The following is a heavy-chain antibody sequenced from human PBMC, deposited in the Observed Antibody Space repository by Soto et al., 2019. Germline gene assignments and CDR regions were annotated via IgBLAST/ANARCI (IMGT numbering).Heavy chain of an antibody. CDR2: VWYDGTDK. V-gene: IGHV3-33*01. D-gene: IGHD2-2*01. J-gene: IGHJ4*02. CDR1: GFPFSTYA. Sequence: QVYLVESGGGVVQPGRSLRLSCAASGFPFSTYAMHWVRQAPGKGLEWVAVVWYDGTDKNYADSVKGRFTISRDNSKSTLYLPMDHLRVEDTVVYHCARTDCSSSDCPRDLVGAVTMDYWGQGTPVTVSS. CDR3: ARTDCSSSDCPRDLVGAVTMDY.